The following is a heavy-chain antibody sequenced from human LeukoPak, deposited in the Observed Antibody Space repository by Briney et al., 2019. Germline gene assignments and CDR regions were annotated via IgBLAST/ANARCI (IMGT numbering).Heavy chain of an antibody. CDR1: GYTFTSYG. CDR3: ARDRWELLAREYYFDY. CDR2: ISAYNGNT. Sequence: ASVKVSCKASGYTFTSYGISWVRQAPGRGLEWMGWISAYNGNTNYAQKLQGRVTMTTDTSTSTAYMELRSLRSDDTAVYYCARDRWELLAREYYFDYWGQGTLVTVSS. D-gene: IGHD1-26*01. J-gene: IGHJ4*02. V-gene: IGHV1-18*01.